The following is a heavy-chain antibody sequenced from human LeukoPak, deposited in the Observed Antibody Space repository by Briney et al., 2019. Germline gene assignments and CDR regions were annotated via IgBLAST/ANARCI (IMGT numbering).Heavy chain of an antibody. CDR2: ISYDGSNK. Sequence: GRFLRLSCAASGFTFSSYAMHWVRQAPGKGLEWVAVISYDGSNKYYADSVKGRFTISRDNSKNTLYLQMNSLRAEDTAVYYCARDLLDSTVTNSDYWGQGTLVTVSS. D-gene: IGHD4-17*01. V-gene: IGHV3-30*04. CDR1: GFTFSSYA. CDR3: ARDLLDSTVTNSDY. J-gene: IGHJ4*02.